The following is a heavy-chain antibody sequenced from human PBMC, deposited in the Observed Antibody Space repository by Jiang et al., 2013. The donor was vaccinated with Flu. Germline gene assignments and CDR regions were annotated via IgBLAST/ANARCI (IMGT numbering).Heavy chain of an antibody. CDR1: GFTFSAYG. D-gene: IGHD6-13*01. CDR2: ISSDGTET. CDR3: ARDGYP. Sequence: QLLESGGGVVQPGRSLRLSCAASGFTFSAYGMQWGRQAPGKGLEWVAAISSDGTETWYADSVKGQFTISRDNNKSTLYLQKSSLRADDTAVYYCARDGYPWGQGTLVTVSS. V-gene: IGHV3-33*01. J-gene: IGHJ5*02.